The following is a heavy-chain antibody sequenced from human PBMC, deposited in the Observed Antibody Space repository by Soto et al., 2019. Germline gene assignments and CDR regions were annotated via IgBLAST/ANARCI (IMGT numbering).Heavy chain of an antibody. Sequence: GGSLRLSCAASGFTFDDYAMHWVRQAPGKGLEWVSGISWNSGSIGYADSVKGRFTISRDNAKNSLYLQMNSLRAEDTAVYYCASLWRSIAVAGTLSYSYGMDVCGQGTTVTVSS. J-gene: IGHJ6*02. CDR1: GFTFDDYA. CDR2: ISWNSGSI. V-gene: IGHV3-9*01. CDR3: ASLWRSIAVAGTLSYSYGMDV. D-gene: IGHD6-19*01.